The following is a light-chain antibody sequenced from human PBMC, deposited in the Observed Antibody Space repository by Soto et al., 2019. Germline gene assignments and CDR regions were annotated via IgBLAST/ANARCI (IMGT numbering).Light chain of an antibody. J-gene: IGKJ4*01. CDR1: QSVSSSY. V-gene: IGKV3-20*01. CDR3: QHYRTS. CDR2: GAS. Sequence: EIVLTQSPATLSLSPGERATLSCRASQSVSSSYLAWYQQKPGQAPRQLIYGASSRATGIPDRFSGSGSGTDFTLTITRLEPEDFAVYYCQHYRTSFGGGMRVEIK.